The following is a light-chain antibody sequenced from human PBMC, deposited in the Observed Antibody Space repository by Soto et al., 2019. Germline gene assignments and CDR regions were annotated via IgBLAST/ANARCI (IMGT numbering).Light chain of an antibody. Sequence: QSFLTQPPSASGTPGQRVTISCSGSSSNIGSNYVYWYQQLPGTAPKLLIHRNNQRPSGVPDRFSGSKSGTSASLAISGLRSEDEADYYCAAWDDSLSGSYVFGTGTKVTVL. V-gene: IGLV1-47*01. CDR1: SSNIGSNY. CDR2: RNN. J-gene: IGLJ1*01. CDR3: AAWDDSLSGSYV.